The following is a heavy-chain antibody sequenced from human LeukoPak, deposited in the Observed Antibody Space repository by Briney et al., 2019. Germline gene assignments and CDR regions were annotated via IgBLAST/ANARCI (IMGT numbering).Heavy chain of an antibody. CDR3: ARVQVRLTSSWWFVP. V-gene: IGHV1-18*01. CDR1: GYTFTSYG. D-gene: IGHD6-13*01. J-gene: IGHJ5*02. Sequence: ASVKVSCKGSGYTFTSYGIRWVRQAPGQELEWMEWISAYNGNTNYAQKLQGRVTMTTDTSTSTAYMELRSLRSDDTAVYYCARVQVRLTSSWWFVPWGQGTLVTVSS. CDR2: ISAYNGNT.